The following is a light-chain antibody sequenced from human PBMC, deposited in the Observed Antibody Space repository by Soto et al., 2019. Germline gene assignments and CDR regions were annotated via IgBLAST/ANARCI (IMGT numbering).Light chain of an antibody. CDR3: GTWDLSLGADV. CDR1: SSNIGDNY. V-gene: IGLV1-51*02. J-gene: IGLJ1*01. Sequence: QSVLTQPPSVSAAPGQKVTISCSGSSSNIGDNYVSWYQHLPGTAPKLLIYETNKRPSGIPDRFSGSKSGTSATLGITGFQTGDEADYYCGTWDLSLGADVFGTGTKVTVL. CDR2: ETN.